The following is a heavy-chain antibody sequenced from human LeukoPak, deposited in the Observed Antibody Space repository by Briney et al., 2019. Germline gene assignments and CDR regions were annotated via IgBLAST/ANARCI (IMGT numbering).Heavy chain of an antibody. CDR3: VRDRMEMVGDDYGDYGIDY. D-gene: IGHD4-17*01. CDR1: GYTFTSYD. V-gene: IGHV1-8*01. CDR2: MNPNSGNT. Sequence: GASVKVSCKASGYTFTSYDINWVRQATGQGLEWMGWMNPNSGNTGYAQKFQGRVTMTRNTSITTAYMELSSLRSEDTAVYYCVRDRMEMVGDDYGDYGIDYWGQGTLVTVSS. J-gene: IGHJ4*02.